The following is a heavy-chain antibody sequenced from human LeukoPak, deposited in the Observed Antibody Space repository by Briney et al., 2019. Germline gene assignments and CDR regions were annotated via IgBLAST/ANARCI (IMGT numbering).Heavy chain of an antibody. D-gene: IGHD3-22*01. V-gene: IGHV3-23*01. J-gene: IGHJ5*02. CDR3: ARTYYYDRSGYYDNWFDP. Sequence: GGSLRLSCAASGFSFSSYDMSWVRPAPGNGLEWVSGIRGSGGSTFYADSVEGRFSISREHSRNTLYLQMDSLRAEDTAVYYCARTYYYDRSGYYDNWFDPWGQGTLVTVAS. CDR1: GFSFSSYD. CDR2: IRGSGGST.